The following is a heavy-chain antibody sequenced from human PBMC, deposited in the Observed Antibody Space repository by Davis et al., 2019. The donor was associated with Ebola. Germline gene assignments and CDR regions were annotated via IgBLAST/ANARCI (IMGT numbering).Heavy chain of an antibody. D-gene: IGHD2-15*01. J-gene: IGHJ5*02. CDR3: AKDKGDVVVVVPANLFDP. Sequence: GGSLRLSCAASGFNFRNFAIHWLRQAPGKGLEWVARISNDGMKGSYADSVKGRFTISRDNSKNTVLLEMNSLRVEDTAVYYCAKDKGDVVVVVPANLFDPWGQGTLVIVSS. CDR1: GFNFRNFA. V-gene: IGHV3-30*04. CDR2: ISNDGMKG.